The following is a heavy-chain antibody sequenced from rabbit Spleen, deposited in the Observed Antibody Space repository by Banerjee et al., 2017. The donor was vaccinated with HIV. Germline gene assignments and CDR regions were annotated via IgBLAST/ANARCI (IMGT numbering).Heavy chain of an antibody. Sequence: QSLEESGGALVKPGASLTLPCTASGFSFSSGYYMCWVRQAPGKGLEWVACINAATGKPVYATWAKGRFTISRTSSTTVFLQMTSLTAADTATYFCARDLPDIIGWNFGFWGQGTLVTVS. D-gene: IGHD1-1*01. CDR1: GFSFSSGYY. J-gene: IGHJ3*01. CDR2: INAATGKP. CDR3: ARDLPDIIGWNFGF. V-gene: IGHV1S40*01.